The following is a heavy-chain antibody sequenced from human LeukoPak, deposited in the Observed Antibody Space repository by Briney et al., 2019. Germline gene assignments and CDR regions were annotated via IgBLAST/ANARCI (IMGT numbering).Heavy chain of an antibody. V-gene: IGHV3-69-1*01. CDR3: ARRFGS. CDR2: IGPGGDT. J-gene: IGHJ4*02. CDR1: GFSFTAYS. D-gene: IGHD3-16*01. Sequence: PGGSLRLSCAASGFSFTAYSMNWVRQAPGRGLQWISYIGPGGDTYYADSVTGRFTVSRDTAKNSLYLQMNGLRVEDTAVYYCARRFGSWGQGTLVTVSS.